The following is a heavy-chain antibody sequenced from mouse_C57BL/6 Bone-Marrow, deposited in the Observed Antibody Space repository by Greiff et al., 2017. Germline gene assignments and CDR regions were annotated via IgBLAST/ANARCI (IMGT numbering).Heavy chain of an antibody. CDR1: GYTFTSYW. CDR3: ASHSNY. J-gene: IGHJ3*01. Sequence: QVQLQQPGAELVKPGASVKLSCKASGYTFTSYWMHWVKQRPGQGLEWIGMIHPNSGSTNYTEKFKSKATLTVDKSSSTAYIQLSSLTSGASAVYYCASHSNYWGQGTLVTVSA. V-gene: IGHV1-64*01. D-gene: IGHD2-5*01. CDR2: IHPNSGST.